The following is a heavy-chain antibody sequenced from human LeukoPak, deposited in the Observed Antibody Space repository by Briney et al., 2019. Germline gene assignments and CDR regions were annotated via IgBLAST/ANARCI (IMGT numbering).Heavy chain of an antibody. CDR1: GFTFSSYS. CDR3: AKDPSPWAPNWYFDL. D-gene: IGHD1-26*01. V-gene: IGHV3-23*01. J-gene: IGHJ2*01. Sequence: PGGSLRLSCAASGFTFSSYSMNWVRQAPGKGLEWVSAISGSGGSTYYADSVKGRFTISRDNSKNTLYLQMNSLRAEDTAVYYCAKDPSPWAPNWYFDLWGRGTLVTVSS. CDR2: ISGSGGST.